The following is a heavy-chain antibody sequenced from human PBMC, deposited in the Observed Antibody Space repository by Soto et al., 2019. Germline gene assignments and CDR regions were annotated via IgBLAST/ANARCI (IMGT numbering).Heavy chain of an antibody. J-gene: IGHJ4*02. D-gene: IGHD3-10*01. Sequence: GASVKVSCKASGYTFTGYYMHWVRQAPGQGLEWMGWFIPNCGGTNYAQKFQGWVTMTMDTSISTSYMELSRLRSDDTAVYYCARGDLSMVRGVPGEGVVDYWGQGTLVTV. CDR2: FIPNCGGT. V-gene: IGHV1-2*04. CDR3: ARGDLSMVRGVPGEGVVDY. CDR1: GYTFTGYY.